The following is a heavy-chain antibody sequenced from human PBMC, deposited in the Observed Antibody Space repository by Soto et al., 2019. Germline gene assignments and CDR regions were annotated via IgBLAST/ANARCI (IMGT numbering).Heavy chain of an antibody. CDR1: GYSFTSNW. CDR2: IYPRDSDT. CDR3: ARLQGYYDTSGYSVADY. V-gene: IGHV5-51*01. J-gene: IGHJ4*02. Sequence: GESLKISCKGSGYSFTSNWIGWVRQTPGNGLEWMGIIYPRDSDTRYSPSFQGQVTMTVDRSITTAYLQWTSLKASDTAMYYCARLQGYYDTSGYSVADYWGQGTLVTVSS. D-gene: IGHD3-22*01.